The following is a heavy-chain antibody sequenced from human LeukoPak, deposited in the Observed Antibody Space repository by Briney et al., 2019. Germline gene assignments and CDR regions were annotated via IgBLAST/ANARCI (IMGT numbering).Heavy chain of an antibody. J-gene: IGHJ3*02. V-gene: IGHV3-9*01. CDR3: ARRDDYGDYAPVGAFDI. Sequence: PGRSLRLSCAASGFTFDDYAMHWVRQAPGKGLEWVSSITWNSATIGYADSVKGRFTISRDNAKNSLYLQMNSLRSEDTAVYYCARRDDYGDYAPVGAFDIWGQGTMVTVSS. CDR2: ITWNSATI. D-gene: IGHD4-17*01. CDR1: GFTFDDYA.